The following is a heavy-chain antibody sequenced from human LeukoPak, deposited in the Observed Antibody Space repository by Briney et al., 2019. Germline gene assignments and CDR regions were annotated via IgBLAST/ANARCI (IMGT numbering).Heavy chain of an antibody. D-gene: IGHD3-10*01. V-gene: IGHV1-2*02. CDR1: GYTFTDYY. CDR2: INPNSGDT. Sequence: GASVKVSCNASGYTFTDYYINWVRQAPGQGLEWMGWINPNSGDTNYAQKFQDRVTMTRDTSISTAYIELNLLRSDDTAVYYCARGDYYGSPKVVAAWGQGTLVTVSS. J-gene: IGHJ5*02. CDR3: ARGDYYGSPKVVAA.